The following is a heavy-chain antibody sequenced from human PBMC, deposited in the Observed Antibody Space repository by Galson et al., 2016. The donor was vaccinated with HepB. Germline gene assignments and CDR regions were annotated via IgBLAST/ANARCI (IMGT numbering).Heavy chain of an antibody. D-gene: IGHD4-17*01. Sequence: SLRLSCAASGFSFSLYDMHWVRQVTGKGLEWVSAIGTAPGDTNYLDSVKGRFTISRENADNSLYLQMNSLRPGDTAVYYCARGKSLWTTPWNYGLDVWGQGTLVTVSS. J-gene: IGHJ6*02. CDR3: ARGKSLWTTPWNYGLDV. V-gene: IGHV3-13*01. CDR2: IGTAPGDT. CDR1: GFSFSLYD.